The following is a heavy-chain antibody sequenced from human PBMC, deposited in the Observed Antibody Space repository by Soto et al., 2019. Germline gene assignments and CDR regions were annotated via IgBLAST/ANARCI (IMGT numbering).Heavy chain of an antibody. CDR3: AREGFDY. CDR1: GYTFNSYY. CDR2: IIPSGDTT. V-gene: IGHV1-46*02. J-gene: IGHJ4*02. Sequence: ASVTVSCQASGYTFNSYYLHCVRQTPGEGLEWMGTIIPSGDTTIYAQKFQGRVTMTRDTSTSTVYMELSSLRSEDTAVYYCAREGFDYWGQGTLVTISS.